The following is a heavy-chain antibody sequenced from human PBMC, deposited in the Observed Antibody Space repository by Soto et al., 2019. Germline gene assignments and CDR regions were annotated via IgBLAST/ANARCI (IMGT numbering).Heavy chain of an antibody. CDR2: VYTPDYT. CDR1: XXSIRNYF. CDR3: ASSAGHPGXXXYYNGMDV. J-gene: IGHJ6*02. Sequence: PSETLSLTXXXSXXSIRNYFXHWXRQLPGKGLEWIGYVYTPDYTRYNXXXKSRVTISVDTSKSQFSLRLNSVTAADTAVYYCASSAGHPGXXXYYNGMDVWGQGTTVTVSS. D-gene: IGHD3-10*01. V-gene: IGHV4-4*08.